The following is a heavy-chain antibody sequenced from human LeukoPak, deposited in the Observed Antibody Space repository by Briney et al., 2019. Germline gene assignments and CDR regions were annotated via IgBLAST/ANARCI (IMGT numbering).Heavy chain of an antibody. Sequence: GSLRLSCVASGFIFTNHAISWVRPAPGKGLQWVSVISGGGGTTQYADSVKGRFTVSRDISKNTVFLQMNSLRVEDTAIYYCAKNVLVKRYSDYWGQGVVVTVSS. CDR1: GFIFTNHA. CDR3: AKNVLVKRYSDY. D-gene: IGHD3-22*01. V-gene: IGHV3-23*01. CDR2: ISGGGGTT. J-gene: IGHJ4*02.